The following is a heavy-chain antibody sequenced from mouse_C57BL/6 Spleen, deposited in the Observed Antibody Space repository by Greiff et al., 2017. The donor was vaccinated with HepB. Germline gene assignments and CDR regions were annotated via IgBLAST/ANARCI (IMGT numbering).Heavy chain of an antibody. V-gene: IGHV14-1*01. CDR3: STPSYNGSEGFAY. J-gene: IGHJ3*01. D-gene: IGHD1-1*01. CDR2: IDPEDGDT. Sequence: VQLQQSGAELVRPGASVKLSCTASGFNIKDYYMHWVKQRPEQGLEWIGRIDPEDGDTEYAPKFQGKATMTADTSSNTAYLQLSSLTSEDTAVYYCSTPSYNGSEGFAYWGQGTLVTVSA. CDR1: GFNIKDYY.